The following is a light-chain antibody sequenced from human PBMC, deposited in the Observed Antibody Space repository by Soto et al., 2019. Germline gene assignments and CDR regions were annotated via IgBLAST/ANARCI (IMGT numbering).Light chain of an antibody. CDR3: FSFTTASTHV. CDR1: SSDIGAYNY. J-gene: IGLJ1*01. CDR2: EVS. Sequence: QSALTQPASVSGSPGQSITISCTGSSSDIGAYNYVSWFQQYPGKAPKLIISEVSNRPSGVSNRFSGSKSGTAASLTISGLQTEDEADYFFFSFTTASTHVYGTGTKVTVL. V-gene: IGLV2-14*01.